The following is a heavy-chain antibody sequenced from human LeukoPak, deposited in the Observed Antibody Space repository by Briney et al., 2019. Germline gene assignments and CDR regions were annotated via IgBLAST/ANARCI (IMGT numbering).Heavy chain of an antibody. J-gene: IGHJ2*01. CDR1: GYTFTSYG. CDR3: ARAGDYYDSSGYYPTFYWYFDL. Sequence: ASVKVSCKASGYTFTSYGISWVRQAPGQGLEWMGWISACNGNTNYAQKLQGRVTMTTDTSTSTAYMELRSLRSDDTAVYYCARAGDYYDSSGYYPTFYWYFDLWGRGTLVTASS. D-gene: IGHD3-22*01. V-gene: IGHV1-18*01. CDR2: ISACNGNT.